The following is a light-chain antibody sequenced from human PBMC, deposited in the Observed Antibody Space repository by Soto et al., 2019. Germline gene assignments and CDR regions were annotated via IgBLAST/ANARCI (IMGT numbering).Light chain of an antibody. CDR3: SSYTSTSTV. J-gene: IGLJ1*01. Sequence: QSALTQPASVSGSPGQSINISCTGISSDGDDYKDVSWYQQHPGKAPKLMIYEVTYRPSGVSNRFSGSKSGNTASLTISGLQAEDEADYYCSSYTSTSTVFGTGTKLTVL. CDR1: SSDGDDYKD. CDR2: EVT. V-gene: IGLV2-14*01.